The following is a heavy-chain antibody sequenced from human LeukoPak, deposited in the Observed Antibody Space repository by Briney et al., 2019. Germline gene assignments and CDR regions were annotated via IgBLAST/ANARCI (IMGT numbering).Heavy chain of an antibody. CDR1: GFTFSSYT. V-gene: IGHV3-30-3*01. CDR3: ARERARYSYGSGDAFDI. J-gene: IGHJ3*02. CDR2: ISYDGSNK. Sequence: AGGCLRLSCTASGFTFSSYTMHWVRQAPCKGLEWVGVISYDGSNKYYADSVKGRFTISRDNSKNTLYLQMNSLRAEDTAVYYCARERARYSYGSGDAFDIWGQGTMVTVSS. D-gene: IGHD5-18*01.